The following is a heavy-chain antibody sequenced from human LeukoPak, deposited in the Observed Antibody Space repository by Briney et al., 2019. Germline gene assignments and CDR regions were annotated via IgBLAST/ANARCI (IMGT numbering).Heavy chain of an antibody. CDR3: ARGLRFEALG. Sequence: SETLSLTCAVYGGSFSGYYWSWIRQPPGKGLEWIGEINHSGSTNYNPSLKSRVTISVDTSKNQFSLKLSSVTAADTAVYYCARGLRFEALGWGQGTLVTVSS. D-gene: IGHD3-10*01. V-gene: IGHV4-34*01. J-gene: IGHJ4*02. CDR1: GGSFSGYY. CDR2: INHSGST.